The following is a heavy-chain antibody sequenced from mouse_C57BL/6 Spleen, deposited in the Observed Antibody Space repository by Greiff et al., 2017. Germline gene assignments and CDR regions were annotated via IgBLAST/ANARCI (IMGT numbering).Heavy chain of an antibody. Sequence: QVQLQQPGAELVMPGSSVKLSCKASGYTFTSYWMHWVKQRPGQGLEWIGEIDPSDSYTNYNQKFKGKSTLTVDKSSSTAYMQLSSLTSEDSAVYYCARSSRPYLNMDYWGQGTSVTVSS. CDR1: GYTFTSYW. J-gene: IGHJ4*01. D-gene: IGHD5-5*01. CDR3: ARSSRPYLNMDY. CDR2: IDPSDSYT. V-gene: IGHV1-69*01.